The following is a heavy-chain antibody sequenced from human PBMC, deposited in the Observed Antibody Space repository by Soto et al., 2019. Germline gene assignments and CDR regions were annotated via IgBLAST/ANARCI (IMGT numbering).Heavy chain of an antibody. CDR2: ISAYNGNT. CDR3: ARDPLPNSVCSSTSCYVACFDF. CDR1: GYTFTSYG. V-gene: IGHV1-18*01. D-gene: IGHD2-2*01. Sequence: GASVKVSCKASGYTFTSYGISWVRQAPGQGLEWMGWISAYNGNTNYAQKLQGRVTMTTDTSTSTAYMELRSLRSDDTAVYYCARDPLPNSVCSSTSCYVACFDFRGQGTLVTVSS. J-gene: IGHJ5*01.